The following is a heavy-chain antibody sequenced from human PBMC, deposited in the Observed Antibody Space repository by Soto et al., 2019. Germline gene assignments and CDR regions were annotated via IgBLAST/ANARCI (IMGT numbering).Heavy chain of an antibody. D-gene: IGHD3-22*01. J-gene: IGHJ4*02. V-gene: IGHV3-9*01. CDR1: GFTFDDYA. CDR3: AKDPLLYFDSSGYFDS. CDR2: ITWNADSI. Sequence: EVQLVESGGALVQPGKSLRLSCAASGFTFDDYAMHWVRQSPGKGLEWVSGITWNADSIAYGDSVKGRFTISRDNTKNALYLQMNSLRPEDTALYYCAKDPLLYFDSSGYFDSWGQGTLVTVYS.